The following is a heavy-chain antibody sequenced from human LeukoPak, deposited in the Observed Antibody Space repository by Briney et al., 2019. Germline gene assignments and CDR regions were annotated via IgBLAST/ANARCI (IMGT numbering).Heavy chain of an antibody. V-gene: IGHV3-13*01. CDR3: ARGSAYGSYFDY. CDR2: IGTAGDT. D-gene: IGHD1-26*01. Sequence: GGSLRLSCAASGFTFSSYDMHWVRQATGKGLEWVSAIGTAGDTYYPGSVKGRFTISRENAKNSLYLQMNSLRAADTAVYYCARGSAYGSYFDYWGQGTLVTVSS. CDR1: GFTFSSYD. J-gene: IGHJ4*02.